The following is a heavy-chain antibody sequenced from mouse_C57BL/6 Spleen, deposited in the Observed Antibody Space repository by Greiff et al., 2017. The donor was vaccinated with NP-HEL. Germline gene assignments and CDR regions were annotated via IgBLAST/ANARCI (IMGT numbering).Heavy chain of an antibody. V-gene: IGHV7-3*01. D-gene: IGHD2-14*01. CDR3: ARSGDRGYFDV. CDR1: GFTFTDYY. CDR2: IRNKANGYTT. Sequence: EVKLMESGGGLVQPGGSLSLSCAASGFTFTDYYMSWVRQPPGKALEWLGFIRNKANGYTTEYSASVKGRFTISRDNSQSILYLQMNALRAEDSATYYCARSGDRGYFDVWDTGTTVTVSS. J-gene: IGHJ1*03.